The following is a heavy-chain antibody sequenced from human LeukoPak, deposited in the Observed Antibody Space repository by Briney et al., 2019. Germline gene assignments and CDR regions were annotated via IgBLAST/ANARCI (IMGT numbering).Heavy chain of an antibody. J-gene: IGHJ4*02. D-gene: IGHD5-18*01. CDR3: ARDPGRGYSYGAFDY. CDR1: GYTFTSYY. V-gene: IGHV1-46*01. CDR2: INPSGGST. Sequence: ASVKVSCKASGYTFTSYYMHWVRQAPGQGLEWMGIINPSGGSTSYAQKLQGRVTMTRDTSTSTVYMELSSLRSEDTAVYYCARDPGRGYSYGAFDYWGQGTLVTVSS.